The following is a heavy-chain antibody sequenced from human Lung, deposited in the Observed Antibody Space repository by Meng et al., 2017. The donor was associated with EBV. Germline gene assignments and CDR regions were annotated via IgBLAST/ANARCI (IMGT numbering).Heavy chain of an antibody. CDR3: ARGRRNEPLFDY. CDR2: LIAVFDKT. CDR1: GYTFTGYY. D-gene: IGHD1-14*01. J-gene: IGHJ4*02. Sequence: QVPLVQAGAEVKKPGASVKFPCKASGYTFTGYYLHWVRQAPGQGLEWMGGLIAVFDKTKAAPRFQDRVTFTADESTSTAYMELSSLTFDDTAVYFCARGRRNEPLFDYWGQGTLVTVSS. V-gene: IGHV1-69*01.